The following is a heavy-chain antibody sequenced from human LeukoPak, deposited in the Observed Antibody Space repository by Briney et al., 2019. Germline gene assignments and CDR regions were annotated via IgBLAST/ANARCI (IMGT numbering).Heavy chain of an antibody. J-gene: IGHJ4*02. Sequence: PGGSLRLSCAASGFTFSSYAMSWVRQAPGKGLEWVSAISGSGGSTYYADSVKGRFTISRDNSKNTLYLQMNSLRAEDTAVYYCAKGYVELERRGIDYWGQGTLVTVSS. CDR3: AKGYVELERRGIDY. CDR2: ISGSGGST. CDR1: GFTFSSYA. D-gene: IGHD1-1*01. V-gene: IGHV3-23*01.